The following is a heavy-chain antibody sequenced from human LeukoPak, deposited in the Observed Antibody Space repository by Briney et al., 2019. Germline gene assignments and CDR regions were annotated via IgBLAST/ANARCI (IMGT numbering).Heavy chain of an antibody. CDR1: GFTSSSYW. Sequence: GGSLRLSCALSGFTSSSYWMHWVRQVPGKGLVWVSRINDDGTYTVYADSVKGRFTISRDNAKNTLYLQMNSLRAEDTAVYYCARGLQWLVRSYFDYWGQGTLVTVSS. CDR3: ARGLQWLVRSYFDY. CDR2: INDDGTYT. V-gene: IGHV3-74*01. D-gene: IGHD6-19*01. J-gene: IGHJ4*02.